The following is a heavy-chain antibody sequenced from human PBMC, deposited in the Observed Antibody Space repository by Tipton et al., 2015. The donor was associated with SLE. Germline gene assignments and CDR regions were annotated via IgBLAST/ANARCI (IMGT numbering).Heavy chain of an antibody. D-gene: IGHD2-15*01. V-gene: IGHV4-4*07. CDR1: GGSISGYY. J-gene: IGHJ6*04. Sequence: TLSLTCTVSGGSISGYYWSWIRQPAGKGLEWIGRVYSSGSTIYNPSIKSRITLSLDTSKNQFSLKLSSVTAADTAVYYCARGYCSGGSCSALLDVWGKGTTVTVSS. CDR2: VYSSGST. CDR3: ARGYCSGGSCSALLDV.